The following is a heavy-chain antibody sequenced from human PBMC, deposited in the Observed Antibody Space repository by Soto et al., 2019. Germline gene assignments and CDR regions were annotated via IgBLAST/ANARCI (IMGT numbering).Heavy chain of an antibody. CDR2: ISYDGSNK. CDR1: GFNFSSYA. Sequence: GGSLRLSCAASGFNFSSYAMHWVRQAPGKGLEWVAVISYDGSNKYYADSVKGRFTISRDNSKNTLYLQMNSLRAEDTAVYYCASSPRYSGSYQWFDPWGQGTLVTLSS. D-gene: IGHD1-26*01. CDR3: ASSPRYSGSYQWFDP. J-gene: IGHJ5*02. V-gene: IGHV3-30-3*01.